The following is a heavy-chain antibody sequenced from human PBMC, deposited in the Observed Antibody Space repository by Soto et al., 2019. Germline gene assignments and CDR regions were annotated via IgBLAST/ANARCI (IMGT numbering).Heavy chain of an antibody. J-gene: IGHJ6*02. Sequence: PGESLKISCKGSGYSFTSYWIGWVRQMPGKGLEWMGIIYPGDSDTRYSPSFQGQVTISADKSISTAYLQWSSLKASDTAMYYCARQKQVVAATGYYYYGMDVWGQGTTVTVSS. D-gene: IGHD2-15*01. CDR1: GYSFTSYW. V-gene: IGHV5-51*01. CDR3: ARQKQVVAATGYYYYGMDV. CDR2: IYPGDSDT.